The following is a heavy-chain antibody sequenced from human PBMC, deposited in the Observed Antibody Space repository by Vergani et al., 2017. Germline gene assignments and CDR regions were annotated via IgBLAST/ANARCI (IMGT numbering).Heavy chain of an antibody. V-gene: IGHV3-23*01. Sequence: EVQLLESGGGLVQPGGSLRLSCAASGFTFSTYAMTWVRQAPGKGLEWVSTISSDGGSTYYADSVKGRFTISRDNSKNTLSLQMNSLRAEDTAVYYCAKDGAGYDILTGYLGGWGQGTLVTVSS. J-gene: IGHJ4*02. CDR2: ISSDGGST. D-gene: IGHD3-9*01. CDR1: GFTFSTYA. CDR3: AKDGAGYDILTGYLGG.